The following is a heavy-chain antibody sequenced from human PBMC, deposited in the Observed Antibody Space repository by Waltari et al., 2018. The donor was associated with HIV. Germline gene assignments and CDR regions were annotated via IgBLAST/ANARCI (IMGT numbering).Heavy chain of an antibody. J-gene: IGHJ3*01. Sequence: QVTLRESGPALVKSTQTLTLTCSFSGFSLTTSGMCVSWIRQTPGKALEWLARIDWDDDKYYTTSLGTRLTVSKDTSRNQVILTMKNVDPEDTDTYYCARALTGSEAFDSWGQGTTVTVSS. CDR1: GFSLTTSGMC. CDR2: IDWDDDK. V-gene: IGHV2-70*15. D-gene: IGHD7-27*01. CDR3: ARALTGSEAFDS.